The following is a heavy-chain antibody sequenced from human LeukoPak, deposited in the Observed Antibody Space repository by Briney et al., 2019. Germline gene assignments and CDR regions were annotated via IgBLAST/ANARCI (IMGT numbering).Heavy chain of an antibody. CDR2: ISYDGSNK. J-gene: IGHJ3*02. Sequence: PGGSLRLSCAASGFTFSSYGMHWVRQAPGKGLEWVAVISYDGSNKYYADSVKGRFTISRDNSKNTLYLQMNSLRAEDTAVYYCARERGFGELLSNPHDAFDIWGQGTMVTVSS. CDR1: GFTFSSYG. CDR3: ARERGFGELLSNPHDAFDI. V-gene: IGHV3-30*03. D-gene: IGHD3-10*01.